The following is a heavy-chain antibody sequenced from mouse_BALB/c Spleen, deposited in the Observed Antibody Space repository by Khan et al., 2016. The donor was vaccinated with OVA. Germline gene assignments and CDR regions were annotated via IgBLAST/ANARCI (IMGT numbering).Heavy chain of an antibody. CDR3: KRSRFNY. D-gene: IGHD1-1*01. CDR1: GYTFTTYW. V-gene: IGHV1-7*01. J-gene: IGHJ2*01. CDR2: INPTSGYT. Sequence: QVQLKQSGAELAKPGASVKMSCKASGYTFTTYWMHWVKQRPGQGLEWIGYINPTSGYTDYNERFKDKATLSADKSSSTAYMQLSSLTSEDSAVFTGKRSRFNYWGKGTTLTVPS.